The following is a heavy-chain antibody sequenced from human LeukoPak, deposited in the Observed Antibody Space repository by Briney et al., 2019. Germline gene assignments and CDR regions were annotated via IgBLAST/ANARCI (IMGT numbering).Heavy chain of an antibody. D-gene: IGHD3-9*01. Sequence: ASLKVSCKASGYTFTNYDTNWVRQASGQGVEWMGWMDPKKGNTGYAQKFRGRVTLTRNSSINTAYMELSSLTSEDTAVYYCARGGSLTGYHAWFDPWGQGTLVAVSS. CDR2: MDPKKGNT. CDR3: ARGGSLTGYHAWFDP. J-gene: IGHJ5*02. CDR1: GYTFTNYD. V-gene: IGHV1-8*01.